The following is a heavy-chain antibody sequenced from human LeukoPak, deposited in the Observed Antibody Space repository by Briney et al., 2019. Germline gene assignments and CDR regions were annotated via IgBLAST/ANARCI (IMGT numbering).Heavy chain of an antibody. V-gene: IGHV3-21*01. J-gene: IGHJ4*02. D-gene: IGHD6-13*01. Sequence: PGGSLRLSCAASGFTFSSYSMNWVRQAPGKGLEWVSSISSSSSYIYYADSVKGRFTISRDNAKNSLYLQMNSLRAEDTAVYYCARAVQLVPGKYYFDYWGQGTLVTVSS. CDR1: GFTFSSYS. CDR3: ARAVQLVPGKYYFDY. CDR2: ISSSSSYI.